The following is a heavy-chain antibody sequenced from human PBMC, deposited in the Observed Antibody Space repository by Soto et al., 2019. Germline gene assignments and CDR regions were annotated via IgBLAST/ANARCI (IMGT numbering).Heavy chain of an antibody. Sequence: PSETLSLTCTVSGGSITSDYWTWIRQPPGKGLEYIGYIYNSGTTNYNPSLKSRVTISIDTSKNQFSLKLSSVTAADTAVYFCGRGPPPYCWGQGTLVTVSS. CDR1: GGSITSDY. V-gene: IGHV4-59*01. CDR3: GRGPPPYC. CDR2: IYNSGTT. J-gene: IGHJ4*02.